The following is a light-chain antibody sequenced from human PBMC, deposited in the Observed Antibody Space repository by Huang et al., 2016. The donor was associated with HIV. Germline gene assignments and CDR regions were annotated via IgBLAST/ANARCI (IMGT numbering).Light chain of an antibody. J-gene: IGKJ3*01. CDR3: QQSSSTPFT. CDR2: AAS. V-gene: IGKV1-39*01. CDR1: QTITSF. Sequence: DIQMTQSPSSLSAPVGDRVTITCRASQTITSFLNWYQQKPGKAPKLLIYAASSLQSGVPSRFSGSGSGTSFTLTINTLQPEDFATYYCQQSSSTPFTFGPGTRVDIK.